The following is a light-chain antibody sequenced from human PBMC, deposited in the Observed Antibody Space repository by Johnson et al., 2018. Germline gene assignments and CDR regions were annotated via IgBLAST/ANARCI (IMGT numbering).Light chain of an antibody. CDR1: SSNIGNNY. Sequence: QSVFTQPPSVSAAPGQKVTISCSGSSSNIGNNYVSWYQQLPGTAPKLLIYENNKRPSGIPDRFSGSKSGTSATLGITGLQTGDEADYYCGTWYSSLSAGNVFGTGTKVTVL. V-gene: IGLV1-51*02. J-gene: IGLJ1*01. CDR2: ENN. CDR3: GTWYSSLSAGNV.